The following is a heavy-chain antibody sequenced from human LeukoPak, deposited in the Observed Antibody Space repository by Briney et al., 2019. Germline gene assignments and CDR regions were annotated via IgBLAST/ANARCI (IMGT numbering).Heavy chain of an antibody. V-gene: IGHV3-74*01. Sequence: PGGSLRLSCTASKVTFSNYWMHWVRQASGKGLVWVSRINTDGTTTNYADSVRGRFTISRDNAKNTLYLQMNSLRAEDTALYYCATPGIRDQYDFDSWGQGTLVTVSS. J-gene: IGHJ4*02. CDR3: ATPGIRDQYDFDS. CDR1: KVTFSNYW. D-gene: IGHD6-13*01. CDR2: INTDGTTT.